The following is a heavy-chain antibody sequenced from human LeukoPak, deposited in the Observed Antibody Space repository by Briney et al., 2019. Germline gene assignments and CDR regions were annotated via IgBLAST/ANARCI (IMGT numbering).Heavy chain of an antibody. CDR1: GFTVSSNY. D-gene: IGHD6-13*01. Sequence: PGGSLRLSCAASGFTVSSNYMSWVRQAPEKGLEWVSVIYSGGSTYYADSVKGRFTISRHNSKNTLYLQMNSLRAEDTAVYYCARNRYSSTHIGDYYYYGMDVWGQGTTVTVSS. V-gene: IGHV3-53*04. CDR3: ARNRYSSTHIGDYYYYGMDV. CDR2: IYSGGST. J-gene: IGHJ6*02.